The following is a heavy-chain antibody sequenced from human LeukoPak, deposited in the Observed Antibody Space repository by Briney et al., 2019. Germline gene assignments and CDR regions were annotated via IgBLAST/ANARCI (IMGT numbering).Heavy chain of an antibody. J-gene: IGHJ6*03. CDR3: ARVQLGYDSSGYINYYYYYMDV. D-gene: IGHD3-22*01. V-gene: IGHV3-7*01. CDR2: IKQDGSEK. Sequence: PGGSLRLSCEASGFTFSSYWMSWVRQAPGKGLEWVANIKQDGSEKYYVDSVKGRFTISRDNAKNSLYLQMNSLRAEDTAVYYCARVQLGYDSSGYINYYYYYMDVWGKGTTVTVSS. CDR1: GFTFSSYW.